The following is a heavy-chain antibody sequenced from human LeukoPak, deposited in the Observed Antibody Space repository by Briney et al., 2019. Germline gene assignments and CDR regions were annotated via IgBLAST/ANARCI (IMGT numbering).Heavy chain of an antibody. Sequence: GGSLRLSCAASGFTVSNNYMNWVRQAPGKGLEWVSSISSSSSYIYYADSVKGRFTISRDNAKNSLYLQMNSLRAEDTAVYYCARVVGQLWPGDAFDIWGQGTMVTVSS. J-gene: IGHJ3*02. CDR2: ISSSSSYI. V-gene: IGHV3-21*01. CDR3: ARVVGQLWPGDAFDI. CDR1: GFTVSNNY. D-gene: IGHD5-18*01.